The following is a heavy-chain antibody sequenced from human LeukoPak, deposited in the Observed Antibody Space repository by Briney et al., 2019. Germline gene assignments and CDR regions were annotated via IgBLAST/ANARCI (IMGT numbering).Heavy chain of an antibody. CDR1: GFTVSSNY. D-gene: IGHD5-18*01. CDR3: ARGAAMGLFDA. Sequence: ESLRLSCAASGFTVSSNYMSWVRQAPGKGLEWVSIIYSGDTTYYLDSVEGRFTISRDNSKNTLYLQMNRLRAEDTAVYYCARGAAMGLFDAWGQGTLVTVSS. CDR2: IYSGDTT. J-gene: IGHJ4*02. V-gene: IGHV3-53*01.